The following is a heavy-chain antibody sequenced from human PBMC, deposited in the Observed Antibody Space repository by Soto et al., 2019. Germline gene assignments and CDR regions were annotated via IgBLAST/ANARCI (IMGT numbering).Heavy chain of an antibody. CDR3: AKDNLVVPAAPTY. J-gene: IGHJ4*02. CDR1: GFTFSNAW. Sequence: EVQLVESGGGLVKPGGSLRLSCAASGFTFSNAWMSWVRQAPGKGLEWVGRIKSKTDGGTTDYAAPVKGRFTISRDDSKNTLYLQMNSLRAEDTAVYYCAKDNLVVPAAPTYWGQGTLVTVSS. CDR2: IKSKTDGGTT. D-gene: IGHD2-2*01. V-gene: IGHV3-15*01.